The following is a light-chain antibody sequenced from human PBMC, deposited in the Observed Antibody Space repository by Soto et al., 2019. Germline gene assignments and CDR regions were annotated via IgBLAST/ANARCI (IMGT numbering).Light chain of an antibody. CDR2: ASS. V-gene: IGLV1-40*01. J-gene: IGLJ1*01. CDR3: SSYTSGTTLYV. CDR1: SSNIGAGYD. Sequence: QSVLTQPPSVSGAPGQRVTISCTGSSSNIGAGYDVHWYQQLPGTAPKLMIYASSNRPSGVSHRFSGSRSGNTASLTISGLQAEDEADYYCSSYTSGTTLYVFGTGTKLTVL.